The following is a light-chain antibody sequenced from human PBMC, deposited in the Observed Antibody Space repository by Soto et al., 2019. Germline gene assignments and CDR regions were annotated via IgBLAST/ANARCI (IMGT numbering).Light chain of an antibody. CDR3: QQSYSTSFT. Sequence: DIQMTQSPSSLSASVGDRVTITCRASQSTSSYLKWYQQKPGKAPKLLIYGACSLQSGLPSRFSGSGSGTDFTLTLSSLQPDDFATYYCQQSYSTSFTFGPGTKVDIK. J-gene: IGKJ3*01. V-gene: IGKV1-39*01. CDR2: GAC. CDR1: QSTSSY.